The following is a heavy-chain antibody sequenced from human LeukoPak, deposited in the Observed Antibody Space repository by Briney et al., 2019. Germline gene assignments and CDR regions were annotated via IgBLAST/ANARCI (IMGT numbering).Heavy chain of an antibody. J-gene: IGHJ6*03. Sequence: SETLSPTCAVYGGSFSGYYWSWIRQPPGKGLEWIGEINHSGSTNYNPSLKSRVTISVDTSKNQFSLKLSSVTAADTAVYYCARVLPDYYYYYMDVWGKGTTVTISS. D-gene: IGHD2-15*01. CDR1: GGSFSGYY. CDR3: ARVLPDYYYYYMDV. CDR2: INHSGST. V-gene: IGHV4-34*01.